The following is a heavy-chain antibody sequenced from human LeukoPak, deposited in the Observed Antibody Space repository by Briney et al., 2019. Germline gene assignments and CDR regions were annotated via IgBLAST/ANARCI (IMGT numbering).Heavy chain of an antibody. J-gene: IGHJ4*02. V-gene: IGHV1-3*01. D-gene: IGHD3-10*01. CDR3: ARGAYGSGSYYSLPFDY. CDR1: GYTLTSYA. CDR2: INAGNGNT. Sequence: ASVKVSCKASGYTLTSYAMHWVRQAPGQRLEWMGWINAGNGNTKYSQKFQGRVTITRDTSASTAYMELSSLRSEDTAVYYCARGAYGSGSYYSLPFDYWGQGTLVTVSS.